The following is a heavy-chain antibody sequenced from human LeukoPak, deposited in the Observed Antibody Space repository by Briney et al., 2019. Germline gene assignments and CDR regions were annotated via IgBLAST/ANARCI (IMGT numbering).Heavy chain of an antibody. CDR1: GYTFTSYY. CDR2: INPNSGGT. CDR3: ARDTYYYDSSGYYYYYYGMDV. V-gene: IGHV1-2*02. J-gene: IGHJ6*02. Sequence: GASVKVSCKASGYTFTSYYMHWVRQAPGQGLEWMGWINPNSGGTNYAQKFQGRVTMTRDTSISTAYMELSRLRSDDTAVYYCARDTYYYDSSGYYYYYYGMDVWGQGTTVTVSS. D-gene: IGHD3-22*01.